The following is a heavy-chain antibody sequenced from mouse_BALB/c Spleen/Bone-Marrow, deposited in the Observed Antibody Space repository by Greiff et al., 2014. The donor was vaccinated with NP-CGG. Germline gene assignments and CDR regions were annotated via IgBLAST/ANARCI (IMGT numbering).Heavy chain of an antibody. V-gene: IGHV1-54*01. CDR3: ARRDYSFAY. CDR2: INPGSGGT. Sequence: VQLVESGAELVRPGTSVKVSCTASGYAFTNYLIEWVKQRPGQGLEWIGVINPGSGGTNYNEKFKGKATMAADKSSSTAYMQLSRLTDDAAAVYFCARRDYSFAYWGQGTLVTVSA. CDR1: GYAFTNYL. D-gene: IGHD2-13*01. J-gene: IGHJ3*01.